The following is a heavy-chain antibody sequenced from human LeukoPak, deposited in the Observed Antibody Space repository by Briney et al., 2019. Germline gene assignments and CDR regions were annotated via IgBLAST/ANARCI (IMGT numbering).Heavy chain of an antibody. CDR3: AKDRIVGYCSGTRCYGVDY. J-gene: IGHJ4*02. V-gene: IGHV3-30*18. D-gene: IGHD2-2*01. CDR2: VSSDGTNK. CDR1: AFTFNNYG. Sequence: GRSLRLSCAASAFTFNNYGMHWDRQAPGKVLELIAVVSSDGTNKNYADSVKVRFTISRDNSKNPLYLQMDSLRAEDTAVYYCAKDRIVGYCSGTRCYGVDYWGQGTLVTVSS.